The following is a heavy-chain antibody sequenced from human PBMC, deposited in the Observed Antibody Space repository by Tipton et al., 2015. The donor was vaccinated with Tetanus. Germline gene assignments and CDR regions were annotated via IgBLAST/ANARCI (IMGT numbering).Heavy chain of an antibody. CDR1: GGSFSLYY. Sequence: LRLSCTVSGGSFSLYYWNWVRQSPGKGLEWIGEISRSGSSSYSPSLKSRVTISVDTSKSQFSLRLRSVAAADTAVYYCARGGRDAYNNPLGAFDVWGRGTTVTVSS. CDR3: ARGGRDAYNNPLGAFDV. V-gene: IGHV4-34*01. D-gene: IGHD5-24*01. J-gene: IGHJ3*01. CDR2: ISRSGSS.